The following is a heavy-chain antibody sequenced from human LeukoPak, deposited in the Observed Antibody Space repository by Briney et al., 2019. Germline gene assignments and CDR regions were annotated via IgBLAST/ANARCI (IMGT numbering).Heavy chain of an antibody. CDR1: GFAFSSYW. CDR2: TNQDGSEK. D-gene: IGHD5-18*01. CDR3: ARDRGYSTFDM. V-gene: IGHV3-7*05. J-gene: IGHJ3*02. Sequence: GGSLRLSCVASGFAFSSYWMAWVRQAPGKGLEWVANTNQDGSEKNYVDSVKGRLTISRDNAKNSLCLQMNSLRAEDTAVYYCARDRGYSTFDMWGQGTMVTVSS.